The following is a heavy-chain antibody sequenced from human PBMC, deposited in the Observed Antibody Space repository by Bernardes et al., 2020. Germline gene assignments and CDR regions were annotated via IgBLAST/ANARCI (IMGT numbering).Heavy chain of an antibody. D-gene: IGHD1-26*01. Sequence: GGSLRLSCAASGFTFSTYGMHWVRQAPGKGLEWVAVIWYDGSNKYYADSVKGRFTISRDNSKNTLYLQMNSLRAEDTAVYYCARDRSGGTTDGYFDLWGRGTLVTVSS. CDR3: ARDRSGGTTDGYFDL. CDR1: GFTFSTYG. J-gene: IGHJ2*01. CDR2: IWYDGSNK. V-gene: IGHV3-33*01.